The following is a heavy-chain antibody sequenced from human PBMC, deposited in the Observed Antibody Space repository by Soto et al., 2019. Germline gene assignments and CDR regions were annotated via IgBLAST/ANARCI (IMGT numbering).Heavy chain of an antibody. Sequence: QVQLVQSGAEVKKPGASVKVSCKASGYTFTSYGISWVRQATGQGLEWMGWISAYNGNTNYAQKLQGRVTMTSDTSTSTAYMELRSLRTDDTAVYYCARDLPLSSSSSWLPSFDYWGQGTLVTVSS. J-gene: IGHJ4*02. D-gene: IGHD6-13*01. V-gene: IGHV1-18*01. CDR1: GYTFTSYG. CDR3: ARDLPLSSSSSWLPSFDY. CDR2: ISAYNGNT.